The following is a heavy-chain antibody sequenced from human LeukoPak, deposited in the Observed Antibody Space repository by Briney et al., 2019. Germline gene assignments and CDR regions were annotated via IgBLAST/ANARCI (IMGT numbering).Heavy chain of an antibody. J-gene: IGHJ4*02. D-gene: IGHD2-8*01. CDR2: INHSGST. CDR1: GGSFSGYY. Sequence: MSSETLSLTCAVYGGSFSGYYWSWIRQPPGKGLEWIGEINHSGSTNYNPSLKSRVTISVDTSKNQFSLKLSSVTAADTAVYYCARDHRTKYYFDYWGQGTLVTVSS. V-gene: IGHV4-34*01. CDR3: ARDHRTKYYFDY.